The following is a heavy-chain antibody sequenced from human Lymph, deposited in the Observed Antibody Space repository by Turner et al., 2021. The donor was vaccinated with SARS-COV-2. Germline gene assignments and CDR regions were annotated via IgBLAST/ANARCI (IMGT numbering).Heavy chain of an antibody. V-gene: IGHV3-23*01. Sequence: EVPLLESRGGLVQPGGSLRLSCAASGITFSSYAMSCVRQAPGKGLEWFSAISGSGGSTYYADSVKGRSTISRDNSKNTLYLQMNGLRAEDTAVYYCAKDPNWYVLSAVDYWGQGTLVTVSS. D-gene: IGHD1-1*01. J-gene: IGHJ4*02. CDR2: ISGSGGST. CDR3: AKDPNWYVLSAVDY. CDR1: GITFSSYA.